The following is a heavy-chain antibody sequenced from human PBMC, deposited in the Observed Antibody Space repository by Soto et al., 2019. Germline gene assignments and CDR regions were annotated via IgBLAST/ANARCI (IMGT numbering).Heavy chain of an antibody. J-gene: IGHJ6*02. V-gene: IGHV3-64D*06. CDR3: VKGLPVLNYYGMDV. Sequence: PWGSLRISCSSCVFNFSIYAMHSVRQASGKGLEYVSAISSNGGSTYYADSVNGRFTIAIDNSKNTLYLQMSSLRAEDTAVYYCVKGLPVLNYYGMDVWGQGTTVTVS. CDR2: ISSNGGST. D-gene: IGHD3-9*01. CDR1: VFNFSIYA.